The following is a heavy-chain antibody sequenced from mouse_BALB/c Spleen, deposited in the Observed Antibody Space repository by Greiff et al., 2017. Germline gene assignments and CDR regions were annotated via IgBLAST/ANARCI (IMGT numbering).Heavy chain of an antibody. CDR1: GYTFTSYW. J-gene: IGHJ2*01. Sequence: VQLQQSGAELVRPGASVKLSCKASGYTFTSYWINWVKQRPGQGLEWIGNIYPSDSYTNYNQKFKDKATLTVDKSSSTAYMQLSSPTSEDSAVYYCTRNDGYYWGQGTTLTVSS. D-gene: IGHD2-3*01. CDR3: TRNDGYY. V-gene: IGHV1-69*02. CDR2: IYPSDSYT.